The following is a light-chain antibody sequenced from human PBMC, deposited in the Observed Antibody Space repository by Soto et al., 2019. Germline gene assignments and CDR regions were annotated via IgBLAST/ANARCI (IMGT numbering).Light chain of an antibody. Sequence: EIVMTQSPATLSVSPGERATLSCRASQSVSGNLAWYQQKPGQPPRLLIYAASSRPTGIPARFSGSGSGTEFTLTISSLQSEDFAVYDCQPYNNWPPWTFGQGTKVEIK. J-gene: IGKJ1*01. CDR3: QPYNNWPPWT. V-gene: IGKV3-15*01. CDR2: AAS. CDR1: QSVSGN.